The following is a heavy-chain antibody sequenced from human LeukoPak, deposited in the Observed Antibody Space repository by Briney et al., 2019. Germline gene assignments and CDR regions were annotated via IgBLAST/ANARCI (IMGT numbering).Heavy chain of an antibody. Sequence: ASVKVSCKASGYTFTSHVIHWVRQAPGSRLDWMGWIDTANGNTQNSQNFQGRVTITRDTSASTAYMELSSLRSEDTAVYYCARGVGYNYGLYYQYGMDVWGQGTTVTVSS. V-gene: IGHV1-3*04. CDR3: ARGVGYNYGLYYQYGMDV. CDR1: GYTFTSHV. D-gene: IGHD5-18*01. J-gene: IGHJ6*02. CDR2: IDTANGNT.